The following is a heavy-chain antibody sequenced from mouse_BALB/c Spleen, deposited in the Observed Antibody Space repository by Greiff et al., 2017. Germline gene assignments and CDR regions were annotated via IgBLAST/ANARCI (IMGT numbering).Heavy chain of an antibody. Sequence: EVKLQESGAELVKPGASVKLSCTASGFNIKDTYMHWVKQRPEQGLEWIGRIDPANGNTKYDPKFQGKATITADTSSNTAYLQLSSLTSEDTAVYYCARHYYGSSYDDYWGQGTTLTVSS. D-gene: IGHD1-1*01. CDR2: IDPANGNT. V-gene: IGHV14-3*02. CDR3: ARHYYGSSYDDY. J-gene: IGHJ2*01. CDR1: GFNIKDTY.